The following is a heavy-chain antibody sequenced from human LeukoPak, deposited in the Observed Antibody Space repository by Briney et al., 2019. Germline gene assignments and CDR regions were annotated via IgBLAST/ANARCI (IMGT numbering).Heavy chain of an antibody. CDR1: GFTFSSYS. D-gene: IGHD2-2*01. J-gene: IGHJ5*02. V-gene: IGHV3-21*01. Sequence: GGSLRLSCAASGFTFSSYSMNWVRQAPGKGLEWVSSISSSSSYIYYADSVKGRFTISRDNAKNSLYLQMNSLRAEDTAVYYCARDENCSSTSCYFGTNWFGPWGQGTLVTVSS. CDR2: ISSSSSYI. CDR3: ARDENCSSTSCYFGTNWFGP.